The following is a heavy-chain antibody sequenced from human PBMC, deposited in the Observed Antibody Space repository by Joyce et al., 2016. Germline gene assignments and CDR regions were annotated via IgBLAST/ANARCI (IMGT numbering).Heavy chain of an antibody. Sequence: QVQLQESGPGLVQPSETLFLTCTVSGGSVSSGNSYWSLVCQTPGKGLQWIGYIYSSGTTSYNPALRSRVTISLDTSKIQFSLSLTSVTAADTAVYYCARDAYGNWLFDSWGPGTLVTVSS. J-gene: IGHJ4*02. CDR1: GGSVSSGNSY. CDR3: ARDAYGNWLFDS. V-gene: IGHV4-61*01. CDR2: IYSSGTT. D-gene: IGHD3-9*01.